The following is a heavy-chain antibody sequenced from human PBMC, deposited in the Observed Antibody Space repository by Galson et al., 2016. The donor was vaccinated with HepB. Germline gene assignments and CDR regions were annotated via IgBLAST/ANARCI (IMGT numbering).Heavy chain of an antibody. J-gene: IGHJ4*02. Sequence: SVKVSCKASGYTFTTYGITWVRQAPGQGLDRMGWISTHSGTTNHAQELQGRITMTTDTSTSTAYMELTNLKSDDTAVYYCVRDRERSLDYWGQGTLVSVSS. CDR2: ISTHSGTT. V-gene: IGHV1-18*01. CDR1: GYTFTTYG. CDR3: VRDRERSLDY. D-gene: IGHD3-10*01.